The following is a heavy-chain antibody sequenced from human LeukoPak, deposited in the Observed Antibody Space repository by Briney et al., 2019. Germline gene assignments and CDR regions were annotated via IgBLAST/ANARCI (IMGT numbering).Heavy chain of an antibody. CDR3: ARPQAASGSTDTFDI. CDR2: IYPGDSHT. J-gene: IGHJ3*02. D-gene: IGHD6-13*01. Sequence: GESLKISCKGSGYSFSTYWIGWVRQMPGKGLEWTGIIYPGDSHTRYSPSFQGQVTMSADKSISTAYLQWSRLKASDTAMYYCARPQAASGSTDTFDIWGQGTLVTVSS. V-gene: IGHV5-51*01. CDR1: GYSFSTYW.